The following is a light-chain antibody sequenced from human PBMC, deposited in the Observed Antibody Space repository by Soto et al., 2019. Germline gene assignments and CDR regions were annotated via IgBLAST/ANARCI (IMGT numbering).Light chain of an antibody. Sequence: DIVMTQSPDSLAVSLGERATVNCKSSQSVLYSSNNKNYLAWYQQKPGQPPKLLIYWSSTRASGVPDRFSGSGSGAECTLTISSRQAEDAAVYYCQQYLSHPYTFGQGTKLEIK. CDR3: QQYLSHPYT. V-gene: IGKV4-1*01. CDR2: WSS. CDR1: QSVLYSSNNKNY. J-gene: IGKJ2*01.